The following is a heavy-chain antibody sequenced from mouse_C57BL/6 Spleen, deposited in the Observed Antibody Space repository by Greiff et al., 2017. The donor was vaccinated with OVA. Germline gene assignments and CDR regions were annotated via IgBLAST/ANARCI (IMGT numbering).Heavy chain of an antibody. CDR1: GFTFTDYY. CDR3: ASLYYDYEGSAMDY. D-gene: IGHD2-4*01. V-gene: IGHV7-3*01. J-gene: IGHJ4*01. Sequence: DVKLVESGGGLVQPGGSLSLSCAASGFTFTDYYMSWVRQPPGKALEWLGFIRNKANGYTTEYSASVKGRFTISRDNSQSILYLQMNALRAEDSATYYCASLYYDYEGSAMDYWGQGTSVTVSS. CDR2: IRNKANGYTT.